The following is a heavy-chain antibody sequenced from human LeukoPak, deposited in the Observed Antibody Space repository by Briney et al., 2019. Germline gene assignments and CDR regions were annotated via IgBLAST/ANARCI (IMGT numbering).Heavy chain of an antibody. D-gene: IGHD2-2*02. CDR3: AKHARGYCSSTSCHRWFDP. J-gene: IGHJ5*02. Sequence: PGGSLRLSCAASGLSFSDYGMHWVRQAPGKGLDWVAMISYDGSKKNYADSVKGRFTISRDNSKNTLYLQMNSLRAEDTAVYYCAKHARGYCSSTSCHRWFDPWGQGTLVTVSS. CDR2: ISYDGSKK. V-gene: IGHV3-30*18. CDR1: GLSFSDYG.